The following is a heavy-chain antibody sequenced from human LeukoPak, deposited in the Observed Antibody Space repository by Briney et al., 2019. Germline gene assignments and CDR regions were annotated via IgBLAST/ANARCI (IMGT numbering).Heavy chain of an antibody. CDR2: INPNSGGT. CDR1: GYTFTGYY. J-gene: IGHJ6*03. CDR3: ARGAADYYYYYYMGV. Sequence: GASVKVSCKASGYTFTGYYMHWVRQAPGQGLEWMGWINPNSGGTNYAQKFQGRVTMTRDTSISTAYMELSRLRSDDTAVYYCARGAADYYYYYYMGVWGKGTTVTISS. V-gene: IGHV1-2*02.